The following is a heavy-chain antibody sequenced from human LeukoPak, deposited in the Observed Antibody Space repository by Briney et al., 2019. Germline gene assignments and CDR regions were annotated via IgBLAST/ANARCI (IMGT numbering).Heavy chain of an antibody. Sequence: VASVKVSCKASGGTFSRNTIIWVRQAPGQGLEWMGGIIPIFGTANYAQKFQGRVTITADESTSTAYMELSSLRSEDTAVYYCAREDGVDRGYSYGFYGYWGQGTLVTVSS. CDR1: GGTFSRNT. CDR2: IIPIFGTA. J-gene: IGHJ4*02. V-gene: IGHV1-69*13. CDR3: AREDGVDRGYSYGFYGY. D-gene: IGHD5-18*01.